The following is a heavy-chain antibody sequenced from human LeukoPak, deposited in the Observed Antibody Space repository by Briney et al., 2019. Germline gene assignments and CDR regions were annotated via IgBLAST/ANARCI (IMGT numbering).Heavy chain of an antibody. Sequence: PGGSLRLSCAASGFTVSSNYMSWVRQAPGKGLEWVSVIYNGGSTYYADSVKGRFTISRDNSKNTLYLQMNSLRAEDTAVYYCAKVHGLRYFVPFDYWGQGTLVTVSS. CDR3: AKVHGLRYFVPFDY. V-gene: IGHV3-53*01. CDR1: GFTVSSNY. CDR2: IYNGGST. D-gene: IGHD3-9*01. J-gene: IGHJ4*02.